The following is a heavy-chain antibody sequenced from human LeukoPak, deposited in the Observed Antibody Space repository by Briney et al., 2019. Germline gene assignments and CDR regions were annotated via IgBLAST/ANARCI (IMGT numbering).Heavy chain of an antibody. V-gene: IGHV4-59*01. Sequence: PSETLSLTCTVSGGSISSYYWSWIRQPPGKGLEWIGYISYSGSTNFNPSLKSRVTISVDTSKNQFSLELSSVTAADTAVYYCAREGTAGTNLNWFDPWGQGTLVAVSS. CDR2: ISYSGST. CDR3: AREGTAGTNLNWFDP. J-gene: IGHJ5*02. D-gene: IGHD1-1*01. CDR1: GGSISSYY.